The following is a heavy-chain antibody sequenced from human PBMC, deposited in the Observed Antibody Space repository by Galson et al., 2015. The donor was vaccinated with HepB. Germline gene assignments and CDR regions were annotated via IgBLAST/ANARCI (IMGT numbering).Heavy chain of an antibody. CDR1: GFTFSDYS. Sequence: SLRLSCAASGFTFSDYSMNWVRQAPGKGLEWVSSISSTGTYIYYADSMKGRFTISRDDAKNSLYLQMSSLRAEDTAVYYCARESMAYDILTGRGFDPWGQGTLVTVSS. V-gene: IGHV3-21*01. CDR3: ARESMAYDILTGRGFDP. J-gene: IGHJ5*02. D-gene: IGHD3-9*01. CDR2: ISSTGTYI.